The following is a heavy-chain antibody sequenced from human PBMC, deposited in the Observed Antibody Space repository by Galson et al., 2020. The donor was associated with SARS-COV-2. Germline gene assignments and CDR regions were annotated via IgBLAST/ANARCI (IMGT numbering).Heavy chain of an antibody. V-gene: IGHV1-8*01. CDR3: ARGRIAGDGTDYFDY. Sequence: GESLKISCKASGYTFSSYDVTWVRQAPGQGLEWIGWMSPNDGNSGSAQTLYDRVTMTRDTSISTAYMELTNLRPEDTAIYYCARGRIAGDGTDYFDYWGQGALVTVSS. D-gene: IGHD4-17*01. CDR1: GYTFSSYD. J-gene: IGHJ4*02. CDR2: MSPNDGNS.